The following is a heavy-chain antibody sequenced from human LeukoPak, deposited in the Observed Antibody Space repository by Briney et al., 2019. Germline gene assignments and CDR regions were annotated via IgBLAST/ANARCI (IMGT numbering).Heavy chain of an antibody. Sequence: PSETLSLTCTVSGGSISSGGYYWSWIRQPPGKGLEWIGYIYHSGSTYYNPSLKSRVTISVDRSKNQFSLKLSSVTAADTAVYYCAGGGYAAAGSGYWGQGTLVTVSS. CDR1: GGSISSGGYY. D-gene: IGHD6-13*01. CDR3: AGGGYAAAGSGY. CDR2: IYHSGST. V-gene: IGHV4-30-2*01. J-gene: IGHJ4*02.